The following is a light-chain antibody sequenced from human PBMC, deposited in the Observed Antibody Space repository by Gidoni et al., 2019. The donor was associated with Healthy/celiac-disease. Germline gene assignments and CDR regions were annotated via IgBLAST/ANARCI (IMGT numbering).Light chain of an antibody. Sequence: SYVLTQPPSVSVAPGQTARITCGGNNIGSKSVHWYQQKPGQAPVLVVYDDSDRPPGIPERFSGSNSGNTATLTISRVEAGDEADYYSQVWDSSSDHVVFGGGTKLTVL. CDR1: NIGSKS. V-gene: IGLV3-21*02. CDR2: DDS. J-gene: IGLJ2*01. CDR3: QVWDSSSDHVV.